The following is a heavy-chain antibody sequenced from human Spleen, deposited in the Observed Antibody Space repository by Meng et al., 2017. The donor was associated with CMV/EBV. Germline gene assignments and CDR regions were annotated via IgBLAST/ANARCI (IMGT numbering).Heavy chain of an antibody. CDR3: ASPRDIVVVPAAAGAFDI. CDR2: IIPILGIA. Sequence: SVKVSCKASGGTFSSYAISWVRQAPGQGLEWMGGIIPILGIANYAQKFQGRVTITADNSTSTAYMELSSLRSEDTAVYYCASPRDIVVVPAAAGAFDIWGQGTMVTVSS. J-gene: IGHJ3*02. V-gene: IGHV1-69*10. CDR1: GGTFSSYA. D-gene: IGHD2-2*01.